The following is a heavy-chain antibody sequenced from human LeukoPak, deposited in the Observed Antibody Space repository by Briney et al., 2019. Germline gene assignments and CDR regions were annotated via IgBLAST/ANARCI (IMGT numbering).Heavy chain of an antibody. CDR1: GFTVSSNY. J-gene: IGHJ5*02. D-gene: IGHD1-20*01. CDR3: ARGTITGTYHWFDP. V-gene: IGHV3-66*01. Sequence: PGGSLRLSCAASGFTVSSNYMSWVRQAPGKGLEWVSVICSGGSTYYADSVKGRFTISRDNSKNTLYLQMNSLRAEDTAVYYCARGTITGTYHWFDPWGQGTLVTVSS. CDR2: ICSGGST.